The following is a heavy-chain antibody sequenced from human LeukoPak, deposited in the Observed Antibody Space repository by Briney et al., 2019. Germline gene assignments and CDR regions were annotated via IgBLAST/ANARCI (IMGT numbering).Heavy chain of an antibody. CDR3: AKDASSWRGYYDY. V-gene: IGHV3-23*01. Sequence: GGSLGLPCAASGFIFSTYAMTWVRQAPGKGLEWVSTISGSAGSTNYADSVRGRFTISRDNSKNTLYLQMNSLRAEDTAVYYCAKDASSWRGYYDYWGQGTLVTVSS. CDR2: ISGSAGST. J-gene: IGHJ4*02. D-gene: IGHD6-13*01. CDR1: GFIFSTYA.